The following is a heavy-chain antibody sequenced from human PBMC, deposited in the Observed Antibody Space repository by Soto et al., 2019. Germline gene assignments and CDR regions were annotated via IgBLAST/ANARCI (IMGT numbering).Heavy chain of an antibody. CDR2: IYYSGST. Sequence: NPSETLSLTCTVSGGSISSGDYYWSWIRQPPGKGLEWIGYIYYSGSTYYNPSLKSRVTISVDTSKNQFSLKLSSVTAADTAVYYCATFRDYGSFDYWGQGTLVTVSS. CDR3: ATFRDYGSFDY. CDR1: GGSISSGDYY. D-gene: IGHD4-17*01. V-gene: IGHV4-30-4*01. J-gene: IGHJ4*02.